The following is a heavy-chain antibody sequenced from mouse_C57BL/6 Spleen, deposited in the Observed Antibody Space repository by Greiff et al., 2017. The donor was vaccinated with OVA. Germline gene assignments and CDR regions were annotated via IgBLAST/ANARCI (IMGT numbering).Heavy chain of an antibody. D-gene: IGHD2-1*01. CDR2: IYPGSGST. V-gene: IGHV1-55*01. CDR1: GYTFTSYW. Sequence: QVQLQQPGAELVKPGASVKMSCKASGYTFTSYWITWVKQRPGQGLEWIGDIYPGSGSTNYNEKFKSKATLTVDKSSSTAYMQLSSLTSEDSAVYYCARSLIYQGYFDYWGQGTTLTVSS. CDR3: ARSLIYQGYFDY. J-gene: IGHJ2*01.